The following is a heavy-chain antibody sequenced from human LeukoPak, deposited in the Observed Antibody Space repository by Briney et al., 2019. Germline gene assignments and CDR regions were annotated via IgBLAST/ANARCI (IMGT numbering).Heavy chain of an antibody. CDR3: ARXGXXXXXHDY. CDR1: GFTVSSNS. J-gene: IGHJ4*02. CDR2: IYSGGST. Sequence: PGGSLRLSCAASGFTVSSNSMTWVRQAPGKGLEWVSSIYSGGSTDYADSVKGRFTISRDDSQNTLYLQMNSLRADDTAVYYCARXGXXXXXHDYXGXGXLVXVSS. V-gene: IGHV3-53*01.